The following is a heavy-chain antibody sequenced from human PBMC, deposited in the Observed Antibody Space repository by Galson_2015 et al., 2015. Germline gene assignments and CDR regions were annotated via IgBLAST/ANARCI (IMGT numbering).Heavy chain of an antibody. J-gene: IGHJ6*03. CDR2: ISGSGGTT. V-gene: IGHV3-23*01. CDR3: AKSGTGSYYYYYMVV. Sequence: SLRLSCAAAGFTLSNYAMSWVRQAPGKGLEWVSGISGSGGTTYYADSLKGRFTISRDNSKNTLYLQMNSLRAEDTAIYYCAKSGTGSYYYYYMVVWGTGTTVTVSS. CDR1: GFTLSNYA. D-gene: IGHD6-13*01.